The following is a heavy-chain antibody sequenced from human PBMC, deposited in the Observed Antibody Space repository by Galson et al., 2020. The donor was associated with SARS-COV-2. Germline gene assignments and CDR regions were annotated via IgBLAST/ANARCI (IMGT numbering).Heavy chain of an antibody. V-gene: IGHV3-49*03. J-gene: IGHJ6*03. CDR1: GITFGDFA. CDR2: IRSRTYDGTT. Sequence: GGSLRLSCTVAGITFGDFAMSWFRQAPGKGLEWVGFIRSRTYDGTTEYAASVKDRFTISRDDSKNVAYLQMNSLITEDTAVYYCARGGFPYYYYMDVWGKGTTVTVSS. CDR3: ARGGFPYYYYMDV.